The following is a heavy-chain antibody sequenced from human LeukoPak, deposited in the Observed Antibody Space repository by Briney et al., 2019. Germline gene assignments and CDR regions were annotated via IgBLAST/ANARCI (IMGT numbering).Heavy chain of an antibody. Sequence: PSETLSLTCAVYGGSFSGYYWSWIRQPPGKGLEWIGEINHSGSTNYNPSLKSRVTISVDTSKNQFPLKLSSVTAADTAVYYCARGLGYFDWFPRWFDPWGQGTLVTVSS. CDR1: GGSFSGYY. D-gene: IGHD3-9*01. CDR2: INHSGST. V-gene: IGHV4-34*01. J-gene: IGHJ5*02. CDR3: ARGLGYFDWFPRWFDP.